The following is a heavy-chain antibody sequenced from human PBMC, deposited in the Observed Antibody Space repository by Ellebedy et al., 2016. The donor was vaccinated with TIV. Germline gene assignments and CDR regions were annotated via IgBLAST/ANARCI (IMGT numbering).Heavy chain of an antibody. V-gene: IGHV3-74*01. Sequence: PGGSLRLSCAASGFTFSNYWMHWVRQAPGKGLVWVSQINIDGSGTNYADSVKGRFTISRDNAKNSLYLQMNSLRAEDTAVYYCAREKSGHKWNDGFDSWGQGTLVTVSS. D-gene: IGHD1-1*01. CDR1: GFTFSNYW. CDR3: AREKSGHKWNDGFDS. CDR2: INIDGSGT. J-gene: IGHJ4*02.